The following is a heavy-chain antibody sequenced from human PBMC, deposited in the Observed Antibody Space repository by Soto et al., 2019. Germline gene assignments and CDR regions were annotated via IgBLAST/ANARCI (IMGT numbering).Heavy chain of an antibody. CDR3: AKVIFATYYYDSSGYYY. CDR2: ISGSGGST. Sequence: PGGSLRLSCAASGFTFSSYAMSWVRQAPGKGLEWVSAISGSGGSTYYADSVKGRFTISRDNSKNTLYLQMNSLRAEDTAVYYCAKVIFATYYYDSSGYYYWGQGTLVTVS. CDR1: GFTFSSYA. J-gene: IGHJ4*02. D-gene: IGHD3-22*01. V-gene: IGHV3-23*01.